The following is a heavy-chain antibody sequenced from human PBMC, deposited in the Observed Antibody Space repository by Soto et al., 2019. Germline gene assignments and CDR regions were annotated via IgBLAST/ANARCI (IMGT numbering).Heavy chain of an antibody. CDR1: GFVFEVYW. CDR2: ISDDGART. J-gene: IGHJ4*02. D-gene: IGHD2-2*01. CDR3: TRGHRPSSVGTGDV. V-gene: IGHV3-74*01. Sequence: PGGSLRLSCVASGFVFEVYWMHWVRQVPGKGLEWVSRISDDGARTDYADSVRGRFTISRDNANNALYLQMNALRGEDTAVYFCTRGHRPSSVGTGDVWGRGALVTVSS.